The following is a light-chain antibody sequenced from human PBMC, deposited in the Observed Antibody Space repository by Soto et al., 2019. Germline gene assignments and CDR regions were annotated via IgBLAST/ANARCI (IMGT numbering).Light chain of an antibody. CDR3: QQSYNTPHT. CDR1: QRIISY. V-gene: IGKV1-39*01. J-gene: IGKJ2*01. CDR2: AAS. Sequence: DIQVTQSPSSLTASVGDRVTITCRASQRIISYLNRYQQKPGKVPKLRIYAASSLQSGVPSRFSGNGSETDFTLTISSLQPEDFATYYCQQSYNTPHTFGQGTKLEIK.